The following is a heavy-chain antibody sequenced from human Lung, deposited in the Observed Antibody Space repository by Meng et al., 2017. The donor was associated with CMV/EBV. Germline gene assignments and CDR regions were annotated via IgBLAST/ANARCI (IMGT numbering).Heavy chain of an antibody. CDR1: GFTFSSYA. V-gene: IGHV3-30-3*01. Sequence: GESLKISCAASGFTFSSYAMHWVRQAPGKGLEWVAVISYDGSNKYYADSVKGRFTISRDNSKNTLYLQMNSLSAEDTAVYYCARDGPRNYYDFWSGYYSPTSYYYYGMDVWGQGXTVTVSS. CDR2: ISYDGSNK. CDR3: ARDGPRNYYDFWSGYYSPTSYYYYGMDV. J-gene: IGHJ6*02. D-gene: IGHD3-3*01.